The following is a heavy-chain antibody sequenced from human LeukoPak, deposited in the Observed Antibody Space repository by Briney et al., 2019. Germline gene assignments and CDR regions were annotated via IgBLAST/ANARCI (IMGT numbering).Heavy chain of an antibody. Sequence: SETLSLTCTVSGGSISSSSYYWGWIRQPPGKGLEWIGSIYYSGSTYYNPSLKSRVTISVDTSKNQFSLKLSSVTAADTAVYYCARHSWSRFLEWSYYYYYYMDVWGKGTTVTVSS. CDR1: GGSISSSSYY. CDR3: ARHSWSRFLEWSYYYYYYMDV. D-gene: IGHD3-3*01. V-gene: IGHV4-39*01. CDR2: IYYSGST. J-gene: IGHJ6*03.